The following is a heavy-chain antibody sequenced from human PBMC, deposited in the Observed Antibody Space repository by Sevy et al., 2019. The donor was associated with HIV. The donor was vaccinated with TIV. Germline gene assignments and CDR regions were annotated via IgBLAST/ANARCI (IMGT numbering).Heavy chain of an antibody. CDR3: ASLLRFLEWFRGADDAFDI. CDR1: GFTFSSYS. V-gene: IGHV3-48*01. J-gene: IGHJ3*02. Sequence: GGYLRLSCAASGFTFSSYSMNWVRQAPGKGLEWVSYISSSSSTIYYADSVKGRFTISRDNAKNSLYLQMNSLRAEDTAVYYCASLLRFLEWFRGADDAFDIWGQGTMVTVSS. CDR2: ISSSSSTI. D-gene: IGHD3-3*01.